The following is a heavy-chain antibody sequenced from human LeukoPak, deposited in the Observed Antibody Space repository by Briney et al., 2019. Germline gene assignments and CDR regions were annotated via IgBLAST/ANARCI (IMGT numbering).Heavy chain of an antibody. D-gene: IGHD1-26*01. CDR2: ISASGHAT. CDR1: GFTFSSYA. Sequence: PGGSLRLSCAASGFTFSSYAMSWVRQAPGKGLEAPGKVLEWVSTISASGHATYYPDSVRGRFTISRDNSKSTLHLQMDSLRAEDSALYYCAKWPEGATPKFHHWGQGTLVTVSS. V-gene: IGHV3-23*01. J-gene: IGHJ4*02. CDR3: AKWPEGATPKFHH.